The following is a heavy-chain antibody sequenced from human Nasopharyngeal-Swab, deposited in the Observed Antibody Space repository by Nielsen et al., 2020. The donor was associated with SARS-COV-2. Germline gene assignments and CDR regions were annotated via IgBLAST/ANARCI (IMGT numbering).Heavy chain of an antibody. J-gene: IGHJ6*02. CDR3: ARVHRYYDFWSGYYTGSRGMDV. D-gene: IGHD3-3*01. CDR2: IKQDGSEK. Sequence: VRQAAGKGLEWVANIKQDGSEKYYVDSVKGRFTISRDNAKNSLYLQMNSLRAEDTAVYYCARVHRYYDFWSGYYTGSRGMDVWGQGTTVTVSS. V-gene: IGHV3-7*01.